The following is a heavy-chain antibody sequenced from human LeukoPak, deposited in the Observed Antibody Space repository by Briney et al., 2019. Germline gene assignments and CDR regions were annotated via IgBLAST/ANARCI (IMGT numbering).Heavy chain of an antibody. CDR3: AIGYYDTSGYYIPFYY. J-gene: IGHJ4*02. V-gene: IGHV3-48*03. CDR2: ISSSGSTI. D-gene: IGHD3-22*01. Sequence: GGTLRLSCAASGFTFSSYEMNWVRQAPGKGLEWVSYISSSGSTIYYADSVKGRFTISRDNAKNSLYLQMNSLRAEDTAVYYCAIGYYDTSGYYIPFYYWVQGTLVTVSS. CDR1: GFTFSSYE.